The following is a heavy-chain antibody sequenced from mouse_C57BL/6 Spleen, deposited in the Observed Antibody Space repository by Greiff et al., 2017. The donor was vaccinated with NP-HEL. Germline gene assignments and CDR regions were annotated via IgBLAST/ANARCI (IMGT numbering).Heavy chain of an antibody. CDR2: ISDGGSYT. CDR3: ARDKGMITCDY. CDR1: GFTFSSYA. Sequence: EVQLVESGGGLVKPGGSLKLSCAASGFTFSSYAMSWVRQTPEKRLEWVATISDGGSYTYYPDNVKGRFTISRDNDKNNLYLPMSHLKSEETAMYYCARDKGMITCDYWGQGTTLTVSS. V-gene: IGHV5-4*01. J-gene: IGHJ2*01. D-gene: IGHD2-4*01.